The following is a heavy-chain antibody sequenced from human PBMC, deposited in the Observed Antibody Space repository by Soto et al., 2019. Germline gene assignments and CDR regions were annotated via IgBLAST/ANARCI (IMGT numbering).Heavy chain of an antibody. J-gene: IGHJ4*02. CDR2: INSDGSST. CDR3: ARDVLGGFDY. V-gene: IGHV3-74*01. CDR1: GFSVSIYW. Sequence: PGCSLQLSCSASGFSVSIYWMHWVRQAPGKGLVWVSRINSDGSSTSYADSVKGRFTISRDNAKNTLYLQMNSLRAEDTAVYYCARDVLGGFDYWGQGTLVTVSS. D-gene: IGHD3-10*01.